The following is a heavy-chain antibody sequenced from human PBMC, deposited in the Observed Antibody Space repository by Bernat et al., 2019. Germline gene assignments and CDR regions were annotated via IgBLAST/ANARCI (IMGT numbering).Heavy chain of an antibody. V-gene: IGHV4-39*01. Sequence: QLQLQESGPGLVKPSETLSLTCTVSGGSISSSSYYWGWIRQPPGKGLEWIGSIYYSGSTYYNPSLKSRVTISVDTSKNQFSLKLSSVTAADTAMYYCARHLRRGYSYGPKIRDYFDYWGQGILVTVSS. CDR1: GGSISSSSYY. D-gene: IGHD5-18*01. CDR2: IYYSGST. CDR3: ARHLRRGYSYGPKIRDYFDY. J-gene: IGHJ4*02.